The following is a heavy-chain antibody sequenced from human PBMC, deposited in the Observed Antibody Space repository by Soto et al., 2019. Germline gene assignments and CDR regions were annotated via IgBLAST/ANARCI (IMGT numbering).Heavy chain of an antibody. CDR1: GFTFPSSA. Sequence: PGPQVKVSCKASGFTFPSSAVQWVRQARGQRLEWIGWIVVGSGNTNYAQKFQERVTITRDMSTSTAYMELSSLRSEDTAVYYCAADSRDSDYDILTGYFYYYYGLDVWGQGTTVTVSS. J-gene: IGHJ6*02. D-gene: IGHD3-9*01. CDR2: IVVGSGNT. CDR3: AADSRDSDYDILTGYFYYYYGLDV. V-gene: IGHV1-58*01.